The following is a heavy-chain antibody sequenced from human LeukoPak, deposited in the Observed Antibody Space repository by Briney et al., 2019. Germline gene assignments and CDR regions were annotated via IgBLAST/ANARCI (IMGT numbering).Heavy chain of an antibody. J-gene: IGHJ4*02. D-gene: IGHD6-19*01. CDR3: ARDPGVRWLVGFDY. V-gene: IGHV3-33*08. CDR1: GVTFSSYG. Sequence: YPGGSLRLSCAASGVTFSSYGMHWVRQAPGKGLEWVAVIWYDGSNKYYADSVKGRFTISRDNSENTLYLQMDSLRAEDTAVYYCARDPGVRWLVGFDYWGQGTLVTVSS. CDR2: IWYDGSNK.